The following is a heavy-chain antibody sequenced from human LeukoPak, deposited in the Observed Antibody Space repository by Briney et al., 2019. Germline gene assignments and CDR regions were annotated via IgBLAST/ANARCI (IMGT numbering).Heavy chain of an antibody. J-gene: IGHJ6*02. Sequence: GGSLRLSCAASGFTFSSYAMHWVRRAPGKGLEWVAVISYDGSNKYYADSVKGRFTISRDNSKNTLYLQMNSLRAEDTAVYYCARDHHPDCSGGSCYSDYYYYYGMDVWGQGTTVTVSS. D-gene: IGHD2-15*01. CDR1: GFTFSSYA. V-gene: IGHV3-30-3*01. CDR2: ISYDGSNK. CDR3: ARDHHPDCSGGSCYSDYYYYYGMDV.